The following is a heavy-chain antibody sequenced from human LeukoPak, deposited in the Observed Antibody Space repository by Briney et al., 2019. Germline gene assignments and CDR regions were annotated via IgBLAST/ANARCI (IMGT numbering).Heavy chain of an antibody. D-gene: IGHD3-16*02. CDR2: ISSSGSTI. V-gene: IGHV3-11*04. J-gene: IGHJ4*02. Sequence: GGSLRLSCAASGFTFSDYYMSWICQAPGKGLEWVSYISSSGSTIYYADSVKGRFTISRDNAKNSLYLQMNSLRAEDTAVYYCARDSDYVWGSYRYSPDGYWGQGTLVTVSS. CDR3: ARDSDYVWGSYRYSPDGY. CDR1: GFTFSDYY.